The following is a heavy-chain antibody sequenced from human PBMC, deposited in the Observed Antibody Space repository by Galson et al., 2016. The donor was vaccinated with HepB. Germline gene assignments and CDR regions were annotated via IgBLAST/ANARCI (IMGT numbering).Heavy chain of an antibody. CDR1: GYNFTNDW. J-gene: IGHJ5*02. CDR2: IDPSDSSI. V-gene: IGHV5-10-1*01. D-gene: IGHD3-16*02. Sequence: QSGAEVKKPGESLKISCQTSGYNFTNDWINWVRQMPGKGLEWMGRIDPSDSSINYSPSFQGHVTFSADKSITTAYLPWSSLMASDTAMYYCARGDYIWGSYRPHLNGFDPWGQGTLVTVSS. CDR3: ARGDYIWGSYRPHLNGFDP.